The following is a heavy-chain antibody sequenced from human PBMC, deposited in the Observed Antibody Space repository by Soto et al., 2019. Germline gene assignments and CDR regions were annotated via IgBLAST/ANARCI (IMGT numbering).Heavy chain of an antibody. J-gene: IGHJ4*02. Sequence: GSGPTLVNPTQTLTLTCSFSGFSLSTRGMGVSWIRQPPGKALEWLARIDWDDDKYYSTSLKTRLTISKDTSKNQVVLTMTNLDPVDTATYYCARMYYDFWSGYFSHFDYWGQGSLVAVSS. CDR2: IDWDDDK. V-gene: IGHV2-70*11. CDR3: ARMYYDFWSGYFSHFDY. CDR1: GFSLSTRGMG. D-gene: IGHD3-3*01.